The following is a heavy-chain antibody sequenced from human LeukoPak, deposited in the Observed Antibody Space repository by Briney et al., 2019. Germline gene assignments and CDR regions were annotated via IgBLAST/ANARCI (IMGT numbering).Heavy chain of an antibody. CDR1: GYTFTSYY. CDR2: INPSGGST. CDR3: ASHRIPYYYYYMDV. Sequence: ASVKVSCTASGYTFTSYYMHWVRQAPGQGLEWMGIINPSGGSTSYAQKFQGRVTMTRDMSTSTVYMELSSLRSEDTAVYYCASHRIPYYYYYMDVWGKGTTVTVSS. J-gene: IGHJ6*03. V-gene: IGHV1-46*01.